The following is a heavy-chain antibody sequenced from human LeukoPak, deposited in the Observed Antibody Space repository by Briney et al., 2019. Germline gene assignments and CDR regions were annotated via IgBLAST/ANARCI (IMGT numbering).Heavy chain of an antibody. V-gene: IGHV4-34*01. CDR1: SESSGGDD. D-gene: IGHD3-16*01. CDR2: VSPGGST. Sequence: SETLSLTCAMHSESSGGDDWTWIRQPPGKGLEWIGEVSPGGSTRYNPSLRSRVTISLDTSRRRFSPRLSSVTAADTGVYYCARDGGTRLGFDPWGQGTLVTVSS. CDR3: ARDGGTRLGFDP. J-gene: IGHJ5*02.